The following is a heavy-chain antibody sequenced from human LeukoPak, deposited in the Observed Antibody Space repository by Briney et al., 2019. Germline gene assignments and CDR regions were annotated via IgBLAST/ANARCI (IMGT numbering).Heavy chain of an antibody. CDR2: INSDGSST. Sequence: GTSLRLSCAASGFTFSSYGMHWVRQAPGKGLVWVSRINSDGSSTSYADSVKGRFTISRDNAKNTLYLQMDSLRDEDTAVYYCASTVTLDYWGQGTLVTVSS. V-gene: IGHV3-74*01. CDR3: ASTVTLDY. J-gene: IGHJ4*02. D-gene: IGHD4-17*01. CDR1: GFTFSSYG.